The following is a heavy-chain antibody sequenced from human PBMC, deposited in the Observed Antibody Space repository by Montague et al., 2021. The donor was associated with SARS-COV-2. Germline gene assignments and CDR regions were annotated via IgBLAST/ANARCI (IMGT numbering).Heavy chain of an antibody. CDR2: TYYRSQWYN. V-gene: IGHV6-1*01. Sequence: CAISGDSDSSNSAAWDWIRQSPSRGLEWLGRTYYRSQWYNDYAVSVGSRIAINPDTSKNHFSLQLDSVTPEDTAVYYCARSQHCGGGRCYSLSWFDPWGQGTLVIVSS. D-gene: IGHD2-15*01. CDR3: ARSQHCGGGRCYSLSWFDP. CDR1: GDSDSSNSAA. J-gene: IGHJ5*02.